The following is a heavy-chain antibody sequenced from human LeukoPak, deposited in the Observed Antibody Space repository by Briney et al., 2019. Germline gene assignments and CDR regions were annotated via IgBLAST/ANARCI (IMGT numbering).Heavy chain of an antibody. J-gene: IGHJ4*02. Sequence: GGSMRLSCAASGLAFSAYKMHWVRQAPRKGLVWVSRISTDGYTTDYADFVQGRFTISRDNAQNSLYLQMNGLRVEDTAVYYCTRRLDDWGQGTLVTVSS. CDR3: TRRLDD. D-gene: IGHD3-16*01. CDR1: GLAFSAYK. CDR2: ISTDGYTT. V-gene: IGHV3-74*01.